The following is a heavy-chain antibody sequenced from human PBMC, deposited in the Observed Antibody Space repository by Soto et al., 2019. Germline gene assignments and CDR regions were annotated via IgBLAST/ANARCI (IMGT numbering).Heavy chain of an antibody. CDR3: AREQYNWKI. V-gene: IGHV3-48*02. CDR2: ISDSSGTI. Sequence: GGSLTLSCAASGFTFTRHSMNWVRQAAGKGLEWISYISDSSGTIYYADSVKGRFTISRDNVQNSLYLQMNSLRDEDTAVYYCAREQYNWKIWGQGTLVTVSS. D-gene: IGHD1-20*01. J-gene: IGHJ4*02. CDR1: GFTFTRHS.